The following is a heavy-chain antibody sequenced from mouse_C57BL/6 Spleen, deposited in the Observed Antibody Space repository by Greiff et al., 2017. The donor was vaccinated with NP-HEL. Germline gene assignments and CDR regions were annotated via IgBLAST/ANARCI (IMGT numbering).Heavy chain of an antibody. CDR3: AREKSYDYGAGFAY. V-gene: IGHV1-64*01. CDR1: GYTFTSYW. D-gene: IGHD2-4*01. Sequence: QVHVKQPGAELVKPGASVKLSCKASGYTFTSYWMHWVKQRPGQGLEWIGMIHPNSGSTNYNEKFKSKATLTVDKSSSTAYMQLSSLTSEDSAVYYCAREKSYDYGAGFAYWGQGTLVTVSA. CDR2: IHPNSGST. J-gene: IGHJ3*01.